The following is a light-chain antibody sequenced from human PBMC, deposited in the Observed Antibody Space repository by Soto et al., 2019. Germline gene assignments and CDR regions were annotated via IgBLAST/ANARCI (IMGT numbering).Light chain of an antibody. J-gene: IGKJ1*01. V-gene: IGKV3-20*01. Sequence: EIVLTQSPDTLSLSPGENATLSCRASQSVRSSYLAWYQQTPGQTPRLLIYAASSRATGIPDRFSGSGSGTDFSLTISRLEAEDFAVYYCQQYGSSPRTFGQGTKVEIK. CDR1: QSVRSSY. CDR2: AAS. CDR3: QQYGSSPRT.